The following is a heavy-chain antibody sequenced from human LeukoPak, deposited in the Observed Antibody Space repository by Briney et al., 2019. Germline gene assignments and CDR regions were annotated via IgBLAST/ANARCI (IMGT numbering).Heavy chain of an antibody. CDR1: GVTISSSSYY. CDR3: ARSVRAVAGTLARYYFDY. Sequence: SETLSLTCTVSGVTISSSSYYWGWIRQPPGKGLEWIGEINHSGSTNYNPSLKSRVTISVDTSKTQFSLKLSSVTAADTAVYYCARSVRAVAGTLARYYFDYWGRGTLVTVSS. CDR2: INHSGST. J-gene: IGHJ4*02. V-gene: IGHV4-39*07. D-gene: IGHD6-19*01.